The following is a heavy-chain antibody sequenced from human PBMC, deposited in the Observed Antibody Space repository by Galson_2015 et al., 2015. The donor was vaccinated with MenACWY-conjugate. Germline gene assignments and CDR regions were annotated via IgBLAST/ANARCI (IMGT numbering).Heavy chain of an antibody. CDR1: GGSISRHY. CDR2: IRDTGSL. CDR3: ARIPNWGSSFGYFDY. D-gene: IGHD7-27*01. V-gene: IGHV4-59*08. Sequence: TLSLTCTASGGSISRHYWSWFRQPPGKGLEWIAYIRDTGSLKDNPSLKSRGTISADKSNNQFSLRLISVTAADTTVYYCARIPNWGSSFGYFDYWGQGSLVAVSS. J-gene: IGHJ4*02.